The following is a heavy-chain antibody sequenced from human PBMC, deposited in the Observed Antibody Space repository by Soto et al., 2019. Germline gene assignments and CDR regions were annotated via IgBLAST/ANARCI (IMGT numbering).Heavy chain of an antibody. CDR2: IFHSEST. CDR3: ARGLQYGGNSAY. V-gene: IGHV4-38-2*01. CDR1: GYSISSGYY. J-gene: IGHJ4*02. D-gene: IGHD2-21*02. Sequence: PSETLSLTCGVSGYSISSGYYWGWIRQPPGKGLEWIASIFHSESTYYNPSLKSRVTISVDTSKNQFSLKLSSVTAADTAVYYCARGLQYGGNSAYWGQGTLVTVSS.